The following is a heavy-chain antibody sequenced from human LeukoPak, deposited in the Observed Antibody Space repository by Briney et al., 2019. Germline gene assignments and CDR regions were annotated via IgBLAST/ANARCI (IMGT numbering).Heavy chain of an antibody. J-gene: IGHJ4*02. CDR3: ARLRPSIGAAGTFDY. V-gene: IGHV4-59*08. Sequence: SETLSLTCTVSGGSISSYYWSWIRQPPGRGLEWIGYIYYTGSTKYNASLKSRVTISVDTSKNQFSLKVSSVTAADTAVYYCARLRPSIGAAGTFDYWGQGTLVAVSS. CDR1: GGSISSYY. CDR2: IYYTGST. D-gene: IGHD6-13*01.